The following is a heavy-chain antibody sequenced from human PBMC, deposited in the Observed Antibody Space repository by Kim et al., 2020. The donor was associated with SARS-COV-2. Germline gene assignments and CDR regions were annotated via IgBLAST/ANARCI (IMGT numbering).Heavy chain of an antibody. CDR1: GYTFTSYD. Sequence: ASVKVSCKASGYTFTSYDINWVRQATGQGLEWMGWMNPNSGNTGYAQKFQGRVTMTRNTSISTAYMELSSLRSEDTAVYYCARVPNLKYWFDPWGQGTLVTVSS. CDR3: ARVPNLKYWFDP. V-gene: IGHV1-8*01. CDR2: MNPNSGNT. J-gene: IGHJ5*02.